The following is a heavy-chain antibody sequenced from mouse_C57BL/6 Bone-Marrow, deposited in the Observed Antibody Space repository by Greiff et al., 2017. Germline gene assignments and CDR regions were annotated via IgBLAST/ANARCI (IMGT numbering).Heavy chain of an antibody. V-gene: IGHV5-15*01. Sequence: EVQLVESGGGLVQPGGSLKLSCAASGFTFSDYGMAWVRQAPRKGPEWVAFISNLAYSIYYADTVTGRFTISRENAKNTLYLEMSSLRSEDTAMYYCARQDYGNDNWYFDVWGTGTTVTVSS. J-gene: IGHJ1*03. CDR3: ARQDYGNDNWYFDV. CDR2: ISNLAYSI. D-gene: IGHD2-2*01. CDR1: GFTFSDYG.